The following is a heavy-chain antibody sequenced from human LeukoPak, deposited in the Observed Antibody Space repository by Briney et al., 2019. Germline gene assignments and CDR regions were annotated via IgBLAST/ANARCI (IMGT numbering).Heavy chain of an antibody. D-gene: IGHD2-15*01. CDR2: IWNDGSKK. CDR1: GSTFSRYA. V-gene: IGHV3-33*08. CDR3: ARSNAGYCSGGSCSNEVFDY. Sequence: GGSLRLSCAASGSTFSRYAMHWVRQHWVRQAPGKGLEWVAVIWNDGSKKYYEDSVRGRFTISRDSSKNTLNLQMNSLRAEDTAIYYCARSNAGYCSGGSCSNEVFDYWGQGTLVTVSS. J-gene: IGHJ4*02.